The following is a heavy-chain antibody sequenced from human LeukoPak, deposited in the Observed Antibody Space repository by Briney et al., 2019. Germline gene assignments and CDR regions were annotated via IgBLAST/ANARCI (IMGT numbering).Heavy chain of an antibody. CDR3: VRDRGWFHFDL. V-gene: IGHV3-7*01. Sequence: GGSLRLSCAASGFTLSSYWMTWIRQAPGKGLEWVVNNKEDGTDKYYVDSVKGRFTISRDNTKNSLFLQLNSLRAEDTAVYYCVRDRGWFHFDLWGQGTLVTVSS. J-gene: IGHJ4*02. D-gene: IGHD3-10*01. CDR2: NKEDGTDK. CDR1: GFTLSSYW.